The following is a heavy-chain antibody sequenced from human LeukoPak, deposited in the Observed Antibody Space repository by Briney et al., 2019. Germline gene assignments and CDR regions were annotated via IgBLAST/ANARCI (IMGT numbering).Heavy chain of an antibody. Sequence: SETLSLTCTVSGVSISNSRDYWGWIRQPPGKGLEWIGSIFFSGSTYYNPSLKSRVTVSVDTSKNHFSLELNSVTAADTAVYHCARHAEIAIAGPIDPWGQGTLVTVSS. D-gene: IGHD6-19*01. CDR1: GVSISNSRDY. V-gene: IGHV4-39*01. J-gene: IGHJ5*02. CDR3: ARHAEIAIAGPIDP. CDR2: IFFSGST.